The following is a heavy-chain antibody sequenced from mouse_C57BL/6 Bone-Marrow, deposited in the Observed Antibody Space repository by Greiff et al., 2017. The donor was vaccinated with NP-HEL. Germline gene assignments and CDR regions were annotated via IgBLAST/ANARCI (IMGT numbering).Heavy chain of an antibody. J-gene: IGHJ3*01. V-gene: IGHV1-50*01. Sequence: QVQLQQPGAELVKPGASVKLSCKASGYTFTTYWMQWVKQRPGQGLEWIGEIDPSDCYTNYNQKFKGKATLTVDTSSSTAYMQLSSLTSEDSAVYYCARKAYYGRSYEFAYWGQGTLVTVSA. CDR3: ARKAYYGRSYEFAY. CDR1: GYTFTTYW. CDR2: IDPSDCYT. D-gene: IGHD1-1*01.